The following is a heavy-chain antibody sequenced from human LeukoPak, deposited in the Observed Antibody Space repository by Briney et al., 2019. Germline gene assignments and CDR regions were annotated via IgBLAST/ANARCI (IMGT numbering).Heavy chain of an antibody. D-gene: IGHD2-2*01. CDR2: IYWDDDK. CDR1: GFSLSTSGVG. Sequence: SGPTLVEPTQTLTLTCTFSGFSLSTSGVGVGWIRQPPGKALEWLALIYWDDDKRYSPSLKSRLTITKDTSKNQVVLTVTNMDPVDTATYYCAHAYCTSTSRHPYYYYSMDVWGTGTTVTVSS. V-gene: IGHV2-5*02. J-gene: IGHJ6*03. CDR3: AHAYCTSTSRHPYYYYSMDV.